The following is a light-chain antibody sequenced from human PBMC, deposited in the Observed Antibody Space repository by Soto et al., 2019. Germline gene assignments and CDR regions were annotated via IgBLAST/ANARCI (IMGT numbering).Light chain of an antibody. J-gene: IGKJ3*01. CDR1: QSVDWY. CDR3: QQRSNWPPIT. Sequence: EIVLTQSPATLSLSPGDRATVSCRASQSVDWYVAWYQHKPGKAPRPLIYDASTRATGIPDRFSGSGSGTDFTLTISSLEPEDFAVYYCQQRSNWPPITFGPGTKVDMK. CDR2: DAS. V-gene: IGKV3-11*01.